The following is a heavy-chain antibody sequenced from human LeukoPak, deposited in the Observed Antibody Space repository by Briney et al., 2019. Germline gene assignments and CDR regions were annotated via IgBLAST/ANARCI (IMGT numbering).Heavy chain of an antibody. J-gene: IGHJ3*02. CDR3: ASRSGNFDAFDI. D-gene: IGHD1-26*01. Sequence: SETLSLTCTVSGGSISSRGYYWGWIRQPPGKGLEWIGSIYYSGSTYYNPSLKSQVTISVDTSKNQFSLRLTSVTAADTAVYHCASRSGNFDAFDIWGQGTMVTVSS. CDR1: GGSISSRGYY. V-gene: IGHV4-39*01. CDR2: IYYSGST.